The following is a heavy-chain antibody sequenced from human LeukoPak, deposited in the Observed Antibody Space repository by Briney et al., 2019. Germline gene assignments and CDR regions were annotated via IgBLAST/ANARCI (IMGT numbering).Heavy chain of an antibody. V-gene: IGHV4-61*02. CDR3: ARVEPHTHYYYYYMDV. CDR1: GGSISSGGYY. Sequence: PSQTLSLTCTVSGGSISSGGYYWSWIRQPAGKGLEWIGRIYTSGSTNYNPSLKSRVTISVDTSKNQFSLKLSSVTAADTAVYYCARVEPHTHYYYYYMDVWGKGTTVTVSS. J-gene: IGHJ6*03. D-gene: IGHD1-14*01. CDR2: IYTSGST.